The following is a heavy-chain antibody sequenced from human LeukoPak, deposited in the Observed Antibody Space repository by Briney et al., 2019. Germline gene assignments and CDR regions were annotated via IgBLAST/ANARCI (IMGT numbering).Heavy chain of an antibody. D-gene: IGHD3-10*01. J-gene: IGHJ4*02. V-gene: IGHV4-39*02. Sequence: SETLSLTCTVSGGSVSSTTYFGSWIRHPPGKGLEWIASINYSGRTYYSPSIKSRATISVGTSENHFSMNLSSVTAADTAVYYCARYVVYGSGKYYFAYWGQGTLVTVSS. CDR2: INYSGRT. CDR1: GGSVSSTTYF. CDR3: ARYVVYGSGKYYFAY.